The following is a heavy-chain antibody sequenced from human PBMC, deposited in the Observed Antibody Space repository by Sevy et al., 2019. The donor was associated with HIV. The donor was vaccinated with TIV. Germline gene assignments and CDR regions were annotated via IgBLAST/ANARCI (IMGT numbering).Heavy chain of an antibody. V-gene: IGHV3-48*01. J-gene: IGHJ4*02. CDR3: ARDSDCDYSSGWYWPVVRLPPCLSFGY. Sequence: GGYLRLSCAASGFTFSSYSMNWVRQAPGKGLEWVSYISSSSSTIYYADSVKGRFTISRDNAKNSLYLQMNSLRAEDTAVYYCARDSDCDYSSGWYWPVVRLPPCLSFGYWGQGTLVTVSS. CDR1: GFTFSSYS. CDR2: ISSSSSTI. D-gene: IGHD6-19*01.